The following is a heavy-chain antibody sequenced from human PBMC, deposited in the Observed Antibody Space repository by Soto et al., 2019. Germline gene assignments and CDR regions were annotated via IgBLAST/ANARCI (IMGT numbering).Heavy chain of an antibody. Sequence: QVQLVQSGAEVKKPGASVKVSCKASGYTFTGYYMHWVRQAPGQGLEWMGWINPNSGGTNYAQKFQGWVTMTRDTSISTAYMEPSRLRSDDTAVYYCARDLESGYCGGDCYSTFDYWGQGTLVTVSS. V-gene: IGHV1-2*04. D-gene: IGHD2-21*02. CDR2: INPNSGGT. CDR1: GYTFTGYY. CDR3: ARDLESGYCGGDCYSTFDY. J-gene: IGHJ4*02.